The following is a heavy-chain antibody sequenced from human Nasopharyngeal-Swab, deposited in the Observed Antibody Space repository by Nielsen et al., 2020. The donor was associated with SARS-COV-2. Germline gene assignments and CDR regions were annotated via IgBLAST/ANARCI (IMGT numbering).Heavy chain of an antibody. D-gene: IGHD3-22*01. J-gene: IGHJ3*02. V-gene: IGHV4-4*02. CDR2: IYHSGST. Sequence: SETLSLTCAVSGGSISSSNWWSWVRQPPGKGLEWIGEIYHSGSTNYNPSLKSRVTISVDKSKNQFSLKLSSVTAADTAVYYCARAKGISMIVVVITGAFDIWGQGTMVTVSS. CDR3: ARAKGISMIVVVITGAFDI. CDR1: GGSISSSNW.